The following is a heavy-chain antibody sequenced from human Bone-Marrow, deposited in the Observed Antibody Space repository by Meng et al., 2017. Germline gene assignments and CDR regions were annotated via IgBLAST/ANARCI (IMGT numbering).Heavy chain of an antibody. V-gene: IGHV4-39*07. Sequence: SETLSLTCTVSGGSISSSSYYWGWIRQPPGKGLEWIGSIYYSGSTYYNPSLKSRVTISVDTSKNQFSLKLSSVTAADTAVYYCARVCSSTSCFDYWGQGTLVTVPQ. CDR2: IYYSGST. CDR3: ARVCSSTSCFDY. D-gene: IGHD2-2*01. J-gene: IGHJ4*02. CDR1: GGSISSSSYY.